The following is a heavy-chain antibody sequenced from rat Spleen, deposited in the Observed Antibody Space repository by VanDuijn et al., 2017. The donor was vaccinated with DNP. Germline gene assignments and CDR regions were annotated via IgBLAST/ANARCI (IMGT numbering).Heavy chain of an antibody. CDR2: ISSGDDHT. D-gene: IGHD5-1*01. J-gene: IGHJ3*01. Sequence: EVQLVESGGGVVQSGRSLKVSCAASGFTFSDYNMAWVRQAPKKGLEWVASISSGDDHTYYRDSVKGRFTISRDNSKNTQYLQMVSLRSEDTATYYCARQDWERFAYWGQGTLVTVSS. CDR1: GFTFSDYN. CDR3: ARQDWERFAY. V-gene: IGHV5S13*01.